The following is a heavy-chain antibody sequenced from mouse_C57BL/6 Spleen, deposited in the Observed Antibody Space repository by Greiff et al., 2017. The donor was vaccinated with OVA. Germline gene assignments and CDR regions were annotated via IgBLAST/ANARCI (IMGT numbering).Heavy chain of an antibody. V-gene: IGHV10-1*01. D-gene: IGHD1-1*01. Sequence: EVQRVESGGGLVQPKGSLKLSCAASGFSFNTYAMNWVRQAPGQGLEWVARIRSKSNNYATYYADSVKDRFTISRDDSESMLYLQMNNLKTEDTAMYYCVRHGGSSYGYAMDYWGQGTSVTVSS. CDR1: GFSFNTYA. J-gene: IGHJ4*01. CDR2: IRSKSNNYAT. CDR3: VRHGGSSYGYAMDY.